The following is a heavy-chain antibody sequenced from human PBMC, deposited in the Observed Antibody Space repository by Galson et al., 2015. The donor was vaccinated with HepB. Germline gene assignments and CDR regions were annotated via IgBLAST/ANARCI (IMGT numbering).Heavy chain of an antibody. CDR3: ARAKGECNDTHCQTYWYFDV. J-gene: IGHJ2*01. CDR2: INPNSGGI. CDR1: GYLFTGHF. V-gene: IGHV1-2*06. D-gene: IGHD2/OR15-2a*01. Sequence: SVKVSCKASGYLFTGHFLHWVRQAPGQGLEWMGRINPNSGGINFAQRFQGRVTLTRDESISTSYMELTRLTSDDTAVYLCARAKGECNDTHCQTYWYFDVWGRGTLVTVSS.